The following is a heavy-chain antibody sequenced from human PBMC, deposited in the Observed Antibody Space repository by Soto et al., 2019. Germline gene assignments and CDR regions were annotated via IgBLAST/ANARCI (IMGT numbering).Heavy chain of an antibody. V-gene: IGHV4-4*02. CDR3: ARFNWVRGVSWFDP. D-gene: IGHD3-10*01. CDR2: ISHSGGA. CDR1: GGSISSSNW. J-gene: IGHJ5*02. Sequence: TLSLTCAASGGSISSSNWWSWVRQPPGKGLEWIGEISHSGGANYNPSLKTRVTLSIDKSKNHFSLRVASVTPADTAVYYCARFNWVRGVSWFDPWGQGILVTVSS.